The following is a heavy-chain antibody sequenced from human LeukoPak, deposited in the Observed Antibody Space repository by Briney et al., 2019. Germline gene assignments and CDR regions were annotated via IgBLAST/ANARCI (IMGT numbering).Heavy chain of an antibody. J-gene: IGHJ3*02. CDR1: GYSFTNYW. CDR3: ARRGRDGYMGAFDM. D-gene: IGHD5-24*01. Sequence: GESLKISCKGSGYSFTNYWIGWVRQMPGKGLEWMRIIYPGDSESRYSPSFEGHVTISADKSISTAYLQWSSLKASDTAMYYCARRGRDGYMGAFDMWGQGTMVTVSS. V-gene: IGHV5-51*01. CDR2: IYPGDSES.